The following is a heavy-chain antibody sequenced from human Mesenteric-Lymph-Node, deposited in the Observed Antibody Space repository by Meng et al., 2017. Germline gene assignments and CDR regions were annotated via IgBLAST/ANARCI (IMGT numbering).Heavy chain of an antibody. D-gene: IGHD6-19*01. J-gene: IGHJ4*02. CDR2: IYHSGGT. CDR1: GGSISISTW. V-gene: IGHV4-4*02. CDR3: ARDPYATGWAG. Sequence: QLQESGQGLLKPSGTLSPTCAVSGGSISISTWWSWVRQPPGKGLEWIGEIYHSGGTNYNPSLRGRVTISLDKSKNQFSLTLRSVTAADTAVYYCARDPYATGWAGWGQGTLVTVSS.